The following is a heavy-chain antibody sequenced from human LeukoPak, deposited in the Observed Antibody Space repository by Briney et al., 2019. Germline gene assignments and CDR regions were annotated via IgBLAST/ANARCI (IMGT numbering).Heavy chain of an antibody. J-gene: IGHJ4*02. D-gene: IGHD3-16*01. CDR2: MNTNTGNT. Sequence: ASVKVSCKASGYTFTSYDINRVRQATGQGLEWMGWMNTNTGNTGHAQKVQDRVTMTRATSITTASMDLNSLSLEDTAVYYYSRGTIGGDTSDYWGRGTLVTVSS. V-gene: IGHV1-8*01. CDR1: GYTFTSYD. CDR3: SRGTIGGDTSDY.